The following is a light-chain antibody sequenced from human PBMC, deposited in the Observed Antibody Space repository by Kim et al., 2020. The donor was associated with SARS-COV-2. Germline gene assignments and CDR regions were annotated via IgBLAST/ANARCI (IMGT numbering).Light chain of an antibody. CDR2: YNT. CDR1: DIGSKS. V-gene: IGLV3-21*04. CDR3: QVWDRSSDHVV. Sequence: APWETARSTGGVNDIGSKSVHWYQERPGPAPLMVIYYNTDRPSGIPERVSGSYSGNTATLTISRVEAGDEADYYCQVWDRSSDHVVFGGGTQLTVL. J-gene: IGLJ2*01.